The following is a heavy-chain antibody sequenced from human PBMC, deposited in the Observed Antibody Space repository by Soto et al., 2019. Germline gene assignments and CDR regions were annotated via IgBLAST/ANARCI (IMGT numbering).Heavy chain of an antibody. CDR1: GFTFSRFS. CDR2: ISSTGNTI. V-gene: IGHV3-48*02. Sequence: EVQLVESGGGLVQPGGSLRLSCAASGFTFSRFSLNWVRQAPGKGLEGVSYISSTGNTIYYADSVKGRFTISRDLAKNPLYLQMNNLRDEDTAVYYCARDKDYSIDYWGQGTLVTVSS. J-gene: IGHJ4*02. D-gene: IGHD4-4*01. CDR3: ARDKDYSIDY.